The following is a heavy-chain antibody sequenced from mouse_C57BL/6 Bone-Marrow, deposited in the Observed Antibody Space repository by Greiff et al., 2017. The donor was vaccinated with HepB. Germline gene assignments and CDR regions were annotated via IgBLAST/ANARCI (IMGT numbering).Heavy chain of an antibody. CDR3: ARGGLLSPYAMDY. V-gene: IGHV1-72*01. CDR2: IDPKSGGT. CDR1: GYTFTSYW. D-gene: IGHD2-1*01. J-gene: IGHJ4*01. Sequence: QVQLQQPGAELVKPGASVKLSCKASGYTFTSYWMHWVKQRPGRGLEWIGRIDPKSGGTKYNEKFKSKATLTVDKPSSTAYMQLSSLTSEDSAVYYCARGGLLSPYAMDYWGQGTSVTVSS.